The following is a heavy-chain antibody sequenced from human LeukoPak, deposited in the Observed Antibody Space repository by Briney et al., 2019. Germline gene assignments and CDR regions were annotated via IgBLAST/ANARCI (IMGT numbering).Heavy chain of an antibody. V-gene: IGHV3-23*01. CDR2: VSGSGGST. CDR1: GFTFSSYA. D-gene: IGHD5-12*01. Sequence: GGSLRLSCAASGFTFSSYAMSWVRQAPGKGLEWVSAVSGSGGSTYYADSVKGRFTISRDNSKNTLYLQMNSLRAEDTAVYYCAKDLSKWLRSFDYWGQGTLVTVSS. CDR3: AKDLSKWLRSFDY. J-gene: IGHJ4*02.